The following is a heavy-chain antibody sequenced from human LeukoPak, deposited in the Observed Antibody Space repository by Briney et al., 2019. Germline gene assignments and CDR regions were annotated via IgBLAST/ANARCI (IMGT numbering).Heavy chain of an antibody. CDR2: VSGSGGST. J-gene: IGHJ4*02. D-gene: IGHD3-22*01. CDR3: AKDMFGVTMIVRALDY. CDR1: GFTFSSYA. Sequence: GGSLRLSCAASGFTFSSYAMSWVRQAPGKGLEWVSVVSGSGGSTYYADSVKGRFTISRDNSKNTLYLQMNSLRAEDTALYYCAKDMFGVTMIVRALDYWGQGTLVTVSS. V-gene: IGHV3-23*01.